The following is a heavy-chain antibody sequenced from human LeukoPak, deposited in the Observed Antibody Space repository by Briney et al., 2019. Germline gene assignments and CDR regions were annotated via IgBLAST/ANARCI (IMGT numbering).Heavy chain of an antibody. CDR1: GGSISSSSYY. Sequence: SETLSLTCTVSGGSISSSSYYWGWIRQPPGKGLEWTGSIYYSGSTYYNPSLKSRVTISVDTSKNQFSLKLSSVTAADTAVYYCARLEWLGNPYNWFDPWGQGTLVTVSS. J-gene: IGHJ5*02. V-gene: IGHV4-39*01. CDR2: IYYSGST. CDR3: ARLEWLGNPYNWFDP. D-gene: IGHD6-19*01.